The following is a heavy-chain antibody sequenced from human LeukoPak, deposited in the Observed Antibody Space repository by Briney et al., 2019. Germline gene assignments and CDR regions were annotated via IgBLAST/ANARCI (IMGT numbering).Heavy chain of an antibody. Sequence: GGSLRLSCAASGFTFSSYAMSWVRQAPGKGLEWVSAISGSGGSTYYADSVKGRFTISRDNSKNTLYLQMNSLRAEGTAVYYCARSYGDGNWFDPWGQGTLVTVSS. CDR2: ISGSGGST. D-gene: IGHD4-17*01. CDR1: GFTFSSYA. J-gene: IGHJ5*02. CDR3: ARSYGDGNWFDP. V-gene: IGHV3-23*01.